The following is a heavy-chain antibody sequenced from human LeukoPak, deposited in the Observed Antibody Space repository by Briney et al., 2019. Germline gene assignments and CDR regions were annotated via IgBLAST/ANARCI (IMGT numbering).Heavy chain of an antibody. J-gene: IGHJ6*04. CDR2: INHSGST. V-gene: IGHV4-34*01. CDR3: ARGAGRGV. CDR1: GGSFSGYY. Sequence: PSETLSLTCAVYGGSFSGYYWSWIRQPPGKGREWIGEINHSGSTNYNPSLKSRVTISVGTSKNQFSLQLSSVTAADTAVYYWARGAGRGVWGKGTTVTASS.